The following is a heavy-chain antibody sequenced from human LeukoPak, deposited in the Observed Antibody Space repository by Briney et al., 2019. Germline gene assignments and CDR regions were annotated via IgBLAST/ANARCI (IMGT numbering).Heavy chain of an antibody. CDR2: IKQDGTEK. Sequence: PGGSLRLSCAASGFTVSSNYMSWVRQAPGKGPEWVASIKQDGTEKFYVDSLKGRFTISKDNAKNSLYLQMNSLRAEDTAVYYCAREEHSKYVYWGQGTLVTVSS. CDR3: AREEHSKYVY. J-gene: IGHJ4*02. V-gene: IGHV3-7*01. CDR1: GFTVSSNY. D-gene: IGHD4-11*01.